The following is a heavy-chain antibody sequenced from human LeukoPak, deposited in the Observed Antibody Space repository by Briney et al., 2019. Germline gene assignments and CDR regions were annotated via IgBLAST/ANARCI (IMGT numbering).Heavy chain of an antibody. J-gene: IGHJ4*02. D-gene: IGHD3-9*01. CDR2: IFSSNSYI. CDR3: ARNLDILSGFDY. Sequence: GGSLRLSCAASGFTFSDFSMNWVRQAPGKGLEWVSSIFSSNSYIYYTDSVKGRFTLSTDNAKNSLYLQMNSLRAEDTAVYYCARNLDILSGFDYWGQGTLVTVSS. CDR1: GFTFSDFS. V-gene: IGHV3-21*01.